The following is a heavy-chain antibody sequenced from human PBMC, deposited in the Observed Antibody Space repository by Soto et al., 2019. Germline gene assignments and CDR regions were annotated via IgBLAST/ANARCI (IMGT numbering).Heavy chain of an antibody. J-gene: IGHJ4*01. CDR1: GFTFTYAW. Sequence: EVQLVESGGGLLKPGGSLRLSCAASGFTFTYAWMDWVRQAPGKGLEWVGRIKSKTDGATTDYAAPVKGRFSISRDDSKNTLYLQMNSLKTEDTGVYYCATVHTTVTFDSWGYGTLVTVSS. CDR3: ATVHTTVTFDS. CDR2: IKSKTDGATT. V-gene: IGHV3-15*07. D-gene: IGHD4-17*01.